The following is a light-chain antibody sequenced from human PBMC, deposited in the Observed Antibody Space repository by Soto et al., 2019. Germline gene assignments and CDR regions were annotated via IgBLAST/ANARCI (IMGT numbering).Light chain of an antibody. CDR1: YSDVGGYTY. CDR3: TSHSSRSLYV. Sequence: QSVLTQPASVSGSPGQSITISCTGTYSDVGGYTYVSWYQQHPGRAPKLLIYDVTQRPSGISNRFSGSKSGNTASLTISGLQAEDEAEYYCTSHSSRSLYVFGTGTKVTV. V-gene: IGLV2-14*03. J-gene: IGLJ1*01. CDR2: DVT.